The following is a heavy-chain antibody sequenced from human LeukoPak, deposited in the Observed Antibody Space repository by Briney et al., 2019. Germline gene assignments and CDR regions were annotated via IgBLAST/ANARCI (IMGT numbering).Heavy chain of an antibody. Sequence: SETLFLTCTVSGGSISSYYWSGIRQPPGKGLEWIGYIYYSGSTNYNPSLKSRVTISVDTSKNQFSLKLSSVTAADTAVYYCARGVVVPAAMGPNYYYYGMDVWGKGTTVTVSS. V-gene: IGHV4-59*01. J-gene: IGHJ6*04. CDR3: ARGVVVPAAMGPNYYYYGMDV. CDR1: GGSISSYY. D-gene: IGHD2-2*01. CDR2: IYYSGST.